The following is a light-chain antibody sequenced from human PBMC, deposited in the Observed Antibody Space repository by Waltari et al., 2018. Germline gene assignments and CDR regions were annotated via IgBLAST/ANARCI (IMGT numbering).Light chain of an antibody. CDR1: SSHL. CDR3: CSHPGDSPVL. J-gene: IGLJ2*01. CDR2: EDN. Sequence: QSALTQPASVSGSPGQPITISCTGTSSHLVSWYQQHPGKAPQPMICEDNKRPSGVSNRFSASKLGNTASLTICGLQAEDEAHYYCCSHPGDSPVLFGGGTKLTVL. V-gene: IGLV2-23*01.